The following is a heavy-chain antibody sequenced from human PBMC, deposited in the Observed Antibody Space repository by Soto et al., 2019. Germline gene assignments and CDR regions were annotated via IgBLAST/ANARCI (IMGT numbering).Heavy chain of an antibody. V-gene: IGHV4-4*02. CDR2: IYHSGST. J-gene: IGHJ5*02. Sequence: QVQLQESGPGLVKPSGTLSLTCAVSGGSISSSNWWSWVRQPPGKGLEWIGEIYHSGSTNYNPSLKRRVAISVDKSKSQFSLKLSSVPAADTAVYYCARGEDCSGGSCYGTINWFDPWGQGTLVTVSS. CDR3: ARGEDCSGGSCYGTINWFDP. CDR1: GGSISSSNW. D-gene: IGHD2-15*01.